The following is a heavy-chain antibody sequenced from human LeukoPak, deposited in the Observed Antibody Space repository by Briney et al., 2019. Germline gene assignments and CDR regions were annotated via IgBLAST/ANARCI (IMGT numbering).Heavy chain of an antibody. J-gene: IGHJ4*02. V-gene: IGHV3-30*04. D-gene: IGHD3-22*01. CDR3: ARGGPLYYDSSGYYNYFDY. CDR1: GFTFSSYA. CDR2: ISYDGSNK. Sequence: GGSLRLSCAASGFTFSSYAMHWVRQAPGKGLEWVALISYDGSNKYYADSVKGRFTISRDNSKNTLYLQMNSLRADDTAVYYCARGGPLYYDSSGYYNYFDYWGQGTLVTVSS.